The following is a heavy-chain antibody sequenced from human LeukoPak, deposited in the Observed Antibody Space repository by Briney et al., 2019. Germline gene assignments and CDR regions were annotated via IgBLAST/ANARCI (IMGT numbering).Heavy chain of an antibody. Sequence: SETLFLTCTVSGGSISGTYYWSWIRQPPGKGLEWIGYIYYTGTTDSNPSLKSRVTISLDTSKNQFSLNLSSVTAADTAVYYCARRWVYDKRAFDAWGQGTMVTVSS. V-gene: IGHV4-59*08. CDR1: GGSISGTYY. CDR3: ARRWVYDKRAFDA. D-gene: IGHD3-16*01. J-gene: IGHJ3*01. CDR2: IYYTGTT.